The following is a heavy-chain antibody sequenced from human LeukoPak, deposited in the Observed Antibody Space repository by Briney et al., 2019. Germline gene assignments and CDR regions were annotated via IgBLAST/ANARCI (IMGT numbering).Heavy chain of an antibody. Sequence: SETLSLTCAVYGGSFSGYYWSWIRQPPGKGLEWIGEINHSGSTNYNPSLKSRVTISVDTSKNQFSLKLSSVTAADTAVYYCARTEYQLLTNYWGQGTLVTVSS. CDR2: INHSGST. J-gene: IGHJ4*02. V-gene: IGHV4-34*01. D-gene: IGHD2-2*01. CDR1: GGSFSGYY. CDR3: ARTEYQLLTNY.